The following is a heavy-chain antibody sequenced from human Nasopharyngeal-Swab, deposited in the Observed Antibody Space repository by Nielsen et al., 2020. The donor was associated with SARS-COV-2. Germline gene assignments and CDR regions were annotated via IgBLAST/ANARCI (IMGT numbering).Heavy chain of an antibody. D-gene: IGHD1/OR15-1a*01. V-gene: IGHV4-34*01. Sequence: SETLSLTCAAYGESFSYYYWSWIRQSPGKGLGWIAEINHSGATNYTPSPKSRVTISGDTSKNQLSLKVTSVTAADTAVYFCARRTSAIYRPGFESWGQGSLVTVSS. CDR1: GESFSYYY. CDR2: INHSGAT. CDR3: ARRTSAIYRPGFES. J-gene: IGHJ4*02.